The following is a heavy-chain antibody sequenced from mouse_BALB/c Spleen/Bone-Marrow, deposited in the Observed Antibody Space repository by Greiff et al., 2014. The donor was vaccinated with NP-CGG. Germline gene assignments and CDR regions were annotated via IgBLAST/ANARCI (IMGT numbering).Heavy chain of an antibody. CDR3: ARSGRYDGFAY. D-gene: IGHD2-14*01. CDR2: INPYNDGT. CDR1: GYTFTSYV. Sequence: VQLKQSGPELVKPGASVKMSCKASGYTFTSYVMHWVKQKPGQGLEWIGYINPYNDGTKYNEKFKGKATLTSYKSSSTAYMELSSLTSEDSAVYYCARSGRYDGFAYWGQGTLVTVSA. J-gene: IGHJ3*01. V-gene: IGHV1-14*01.